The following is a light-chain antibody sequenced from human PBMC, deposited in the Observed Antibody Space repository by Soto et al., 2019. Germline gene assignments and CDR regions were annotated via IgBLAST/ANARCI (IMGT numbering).Light chain of an antibody. Sequence: QPVLTQPPSASGTPGQRVTISCSGSSSNIGSNTVNWYQQLPGTAPKLLIYSNNQRTSGVPDRFSGSKSGTSASLAISGLQSEDEADYYCAAWDDSLNGRWVFGGGTKLTVL. CDR3: AAWDDSLNGRWV. CDR1: SSNIGSNT. CDR2: SNN. V-gene: IGLV1-44*01. J-gene: IGLJ3*02.